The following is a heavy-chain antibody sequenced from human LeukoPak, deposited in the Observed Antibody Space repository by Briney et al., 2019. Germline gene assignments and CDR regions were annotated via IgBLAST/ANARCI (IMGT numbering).Heavy chain of an antibody. D-gene: IGHD2-15*01. CDR1: GYSISRAYY. CDR3: ARDLMLEWWATYYYYYYMDV. J-gene: IGHJ6*03. V-gene: IGHV4-38-2*02. CDR2: IYHSGST. Sequence: SETLSLTCTVSGYSISRAYYWGWIRQPPGKGLEWIGSIYHSGSTYYNPSLKSRVTISVDTSNNQFSLKLTSVTAADTAVYYCARDLMLEWWATYYYYYYMDVWGKGTTVTVSS.